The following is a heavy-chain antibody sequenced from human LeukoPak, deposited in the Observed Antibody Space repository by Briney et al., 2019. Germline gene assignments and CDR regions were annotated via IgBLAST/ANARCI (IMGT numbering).Heavy chain of an antibody. CDR1: GYSFTSYW. D-gene: IGHD5-12*01. CDR3: ARHPGGRGYPDEYYFDY. CDR2: IYPGDSDT. Sequence: GESLKISCKGSGYSFTSYWIGWVRQMPGKGLEWMGIIYPGDSDTRYSPSFQGQVTISADKSISTAYLQWSSLKASDTAMYYCARHPGGRGYPDEYYFDYWGQGTLVTVSS. V-gene: IGHV5-51*01. J-gene: IGHJ4*02.